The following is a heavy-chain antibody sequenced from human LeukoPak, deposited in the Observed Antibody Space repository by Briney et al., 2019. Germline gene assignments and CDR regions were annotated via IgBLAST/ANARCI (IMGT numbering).Heavy chain of an antibody. CDR3: ATWVLVVVPNWFDP. CDR2: ISGSGGST. CDR1: GFTFSSYA. D-gene: IGHD2-2*01. V-gene: IGHV3-23*01. J-gene: IGHJ5*02. Sequence: GRSLRLSCAASGFTFSSYAMHWVRQAPGKGLEWVSAISGSGGSTYYADSVKGRFTISRDNSKNTLYLQMNSLRAEDTAVYYCATWVLVVVPNWFDPWGQGTLVTVSS.